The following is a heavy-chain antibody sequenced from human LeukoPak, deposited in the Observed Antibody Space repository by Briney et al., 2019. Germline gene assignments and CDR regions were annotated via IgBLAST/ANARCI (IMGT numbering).Heavy chain of an antibody. CDR2: INHSGST. CDR3: ARSYDFWRKYNNWFDP. V-gene: IGHV4-34*01. D-gene: IGHD3-3*01. CDR1: GGSFSGYY. Sequence: PSETLSLTCAVYGGSFSGYYWSWIRQPPGKGLEWIGEINHSGSTSYNPSLKSRVTISVDTSKNQFSLKLSSVTAADTAVYYCARSYDFWRKYNNWFDPWGQGTLVTVSS. J-gene: IGHJ5*02.